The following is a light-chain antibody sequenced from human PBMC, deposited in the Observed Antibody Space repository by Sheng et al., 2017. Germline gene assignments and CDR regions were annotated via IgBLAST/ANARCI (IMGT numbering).Light chain of an antibody. CDR2: AAS. CDR1: QNINNF. Sequence: DIQMDQSPSSLSASVGDRVTITCRASQNINNFLNWYQQKPGRAPSLLIYAASSVQSAVPSRFSGSGSGTDFTLTISSLQPEDFATYYCQQSYSTPDTFGQGTKLEIK. V-gene: IGKV1-39*01. J-gene: IGKJ2*01. CDR3: QQSYSTPDT.